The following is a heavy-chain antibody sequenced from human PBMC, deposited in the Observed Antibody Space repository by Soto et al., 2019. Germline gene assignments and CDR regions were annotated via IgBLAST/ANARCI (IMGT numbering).Heavy chain of an antibody. Sequence: EVQLLESGGGLVQPGGSLRLSCAASGFTFTSFVMSWVRQAPGKGLQWVSSISGTGDKTYYTDSVKGRFTISRDKSKNTLYLQMSSLRAEDTAIYYCAIDLEPSHDYWGQGTLVTVSS. CDR2: ISGTGDKT. J-gene: IGHJ4*02. CDR1: GFTFTSFV. V-gene: IGHV3-23*01. CDR3: AIDLEPSHDY.